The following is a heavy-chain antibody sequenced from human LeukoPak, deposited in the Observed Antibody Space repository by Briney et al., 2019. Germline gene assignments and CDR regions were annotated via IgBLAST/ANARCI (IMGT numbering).Heavy chain of an antibody. Sequence: PGGSLRLSCAASGFTFSSYSMNWVRQAPGKGLEWVSSISSSSSYIYYADSVKGRFTISRDNAKNSLYLQMNSLRAEDTAVYYCARSAVVPAAIAYFQHWGQGTLVTVSS. CDR3: ARSAVVPAAIAYFQH. D-gene: IGHD2-2*02. CDR1: GFTFSSYS. V-gene: IGHV3-21*01. CDR2: ISSSSSYI. J-gene: IGHJ1*01.